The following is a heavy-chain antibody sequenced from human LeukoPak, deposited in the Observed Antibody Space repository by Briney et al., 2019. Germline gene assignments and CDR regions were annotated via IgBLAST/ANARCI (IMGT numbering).Heavy chain of an antibody. Sequence: SQTLSLTCALSGDSVSGNSAAWSWFRQSPSSGLEWVGRTQYRSKWFYQDAVSVKSRITIIPYTSQNQFSLLLKALTPEDTAVYFCARGVVGATPYDYWGQGTLVTVSS. V-gene: IGHV6-1*01. CDR2: TQYRSKWFY. J-gene: IGHJ4*02. D-gene: IGHD1-26*01. CDR3: ARGVVGATPYDY. CDR1: GDSVSGNSAA.